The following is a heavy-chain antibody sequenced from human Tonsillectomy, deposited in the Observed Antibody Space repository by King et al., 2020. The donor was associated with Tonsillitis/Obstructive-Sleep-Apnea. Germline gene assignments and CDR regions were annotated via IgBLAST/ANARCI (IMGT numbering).Heavy chain of an antibody. CDR2: ISGSGGST. Sequence: VQLVESGGGLVQPGGSLRLSCAASGFTFSSYAMSWVRQAPGKGLEWVSAISGSGGSTYYADAVKGRFTISRDNSKNTLYLQMNSLRAEDTAVYYCAKGPSVRRTTPYYYYSYYMDVWGKGTTVTVSS. CDR1: GFTFSSYA. J-gene: IGHJ6*03. V-gene: IGHV3-23*04. D-gene: IGHD1-7*01. CDR3: AKGPSVRRTTPYYYYSYYMDV.